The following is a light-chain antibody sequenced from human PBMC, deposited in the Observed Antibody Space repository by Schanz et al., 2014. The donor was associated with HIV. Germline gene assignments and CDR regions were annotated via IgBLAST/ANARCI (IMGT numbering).Light chain of an antibody. V-gene: IGLV2-14*03. CDR2: DVN. Sequence: QSALTQPASLSGSPGQSVTISCTGTAGDVGSYDYVSWYQQHPDKAPKLIIYDVNNRPSGVSNRFSGSKSGNTASLTISGLQAEDEADYYCSSHAGRNSFVVFGGGTKLTVL. CDR1: AGDVGSYDY. CDR3: SSHAGRNSFVV. J-gene: IGLJ2*01.